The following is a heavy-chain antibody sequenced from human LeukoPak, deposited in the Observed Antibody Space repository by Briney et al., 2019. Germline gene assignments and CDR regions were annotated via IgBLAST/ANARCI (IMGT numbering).Heavy chain of an antibody. CDR1: GSTFSSYW. V-gene: IGHV3-7*03. CDR2: IKQDGSEK. CDR3: ARGRWFDP. Sequence: GGSLRLSCAASGSTFSSYWMSWVRQAPGKGLEWVANIKQDGSEKYYVDSVKGQFTISRDNAKNSLYLQMNSLRAEDTAVYYCARGRWFDPWGQGTLVTVSS. J-gene: IGHJ5*02.